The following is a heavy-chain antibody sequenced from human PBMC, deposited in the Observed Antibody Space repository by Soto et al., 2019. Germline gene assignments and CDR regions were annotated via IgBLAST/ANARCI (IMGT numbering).Heavy chain of an antibody. Sequence: GGSLRLSCAASGFTFSSYGMHWVRQAPGKGLEWVAVISYDGSNKYYADSVKGRFTISRDNSKNTLYLQMNSLRAEDTAVYYCAKVWGQQWLADYWGQGTLVTVSS. V-gene: IGHV3-30*18. CDR1: GFTFSSYG. D-gene: IGHD6-19*01. J-gene: IGHJ4*02. CDR3: AKVWGQQWLADY. CDR2: ISYDGSNK.